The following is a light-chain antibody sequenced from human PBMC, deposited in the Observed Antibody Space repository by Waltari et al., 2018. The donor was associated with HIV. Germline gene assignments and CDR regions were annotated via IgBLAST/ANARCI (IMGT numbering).Light chain of an antibody. J-gene: IGLJ2*01. Sequence: YVLTQPPSVSVAPGQTARITCGGSNIGRKSVHWYQQMPGQAPVLVVYDDSDRPSGILERFSGSNSGNTATLTISRVEAGDEADYYCQVWDSSSDHPVFGGGTKLTVL. CDR1: NIGRKS. CDR2: DDS. CDR3: QVWDSSSDHPV. V-gene: IGLV3-21*02.